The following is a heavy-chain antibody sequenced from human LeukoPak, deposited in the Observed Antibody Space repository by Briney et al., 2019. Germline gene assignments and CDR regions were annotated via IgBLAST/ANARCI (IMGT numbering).Heavy chain of an antibody. Sequence: ASETLSLTCTVSGGSISSYYWSWIRQPPGKGLEWIGYIYYSGSTNYNPSLKSRVTISVDTSKNQFSLKLSSVTAADTAVYYCARDNWNYGYHYMDVWGKGTTVTVSS. CDR2: IYYSGST. J-gene: IGHJ6*03. D-gene: IGHD1-20*01. V-gene: IGHV4-59*01. CDR1: GGSISSYY. CDR3: ARDNWNYGYHYMDV.